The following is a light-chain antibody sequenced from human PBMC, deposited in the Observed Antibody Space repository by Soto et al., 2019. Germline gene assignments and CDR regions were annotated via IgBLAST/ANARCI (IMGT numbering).Light chain of an antibody. CDR3: QSYDSSLSGSG. Sequence: QSVLTQPPSVSGAPGQRVTICCSGSSSNFGAGYAVQWYQQLPGTAPKLLIYGNNNRPSGVPDRFSGSKSGTSASLAITGRQAEDEADYYCQSYDSSLSGSGFGTGTKLTV. V-gene: IGLV1-40*01. CDR1: SSNFGAGYA. CDR2: GNN. J-gene: IGLJ1*01.